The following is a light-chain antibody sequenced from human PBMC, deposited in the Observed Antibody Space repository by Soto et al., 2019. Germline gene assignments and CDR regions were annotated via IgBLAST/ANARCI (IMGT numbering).Light chain of an antibody. Sequence: DIVMTQSPLSLPVTPGEPASISCSSSQSLLHSNGYNYLDLYLQKPGQSPQLLIYLGSNRASGVPARFSGSGSGTDFTLKISSVEAEDVGVYYCMQALQTPLTFGQGTRLEIK. V-gene: IGKV2-28*01. J-gene: IGKJ5*01. CDR1: QSLLHSNGYNY. CDR3: MQALQTPLT. CDR2: LGS.